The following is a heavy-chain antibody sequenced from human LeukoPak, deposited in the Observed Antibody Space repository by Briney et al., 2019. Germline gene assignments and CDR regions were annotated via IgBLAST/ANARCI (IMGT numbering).Heavy chain of an antibody. Sequence: ASVKVSCKVSGCTLTELSMHWVRQAPGKGLEWMGGFDPEDGETIYAQKFQGRVTMTEDTSTDTAYMELSSLRSEDTAVYYCATTLNDYYDSSGRKLFDYWGQGTLVTVSS. CDR3: ATTLNDYYDSSGRKLFDY. V-gene: IGHV1-24*01. CDR2: FDPEDGET. D-gene: IGHD3-22*01. CDR1: GCTLTELS. J-gene: IGHJ4*02.